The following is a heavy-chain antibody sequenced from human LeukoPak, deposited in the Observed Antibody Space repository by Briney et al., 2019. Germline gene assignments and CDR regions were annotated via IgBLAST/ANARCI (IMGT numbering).Heavy chain of an antibody. CDR1: GGSISSYY. V-gene: IGHV4-4*07. CDR3: ARFLSRRAAFDI. Sequence: SESLSLTCTVSGGSISSYYWSWIRQPAGKGLEWIGRMYTNGSTNYNPSLKSRVTMSVDTSKNQFSLKVSSVTAADTAVYYCARFLSRRAAFDIWGQGTVVTVAS. J-gene: IGHJ3*02. CDR2: MYTNGST.